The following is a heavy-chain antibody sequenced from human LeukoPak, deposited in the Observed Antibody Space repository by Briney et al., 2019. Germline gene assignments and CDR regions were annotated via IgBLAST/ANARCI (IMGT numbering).Heavy chain of an antibody. CDR3: AITVDCRATTDCYSYFHH. V-gene: IGHV3-30-3*01. J-gene: IGHJ1*01. D-gene: IGHD2-21*02. CDR1: GFTFSSYA. CDR2: ISYDGSNK. Sequence: PGGSLRLSCAASGFTFSSYAMHWVRQAPGKGLEWVAVISYDGSNKYYADSVKGRFTISRDNAKDTLYLQVNSLRAEDTAVYYCAITVDCRATTDCYSYFHHWGQGNLVTVSS.